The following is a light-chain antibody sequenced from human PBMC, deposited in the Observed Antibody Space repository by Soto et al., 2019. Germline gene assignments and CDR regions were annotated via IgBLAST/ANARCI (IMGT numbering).Light chain of an antibody. V-gene: IGLV2-14*01. CDR1: SSDVGGYNY. CDR3: NSYTSKATGV. Sequence: QSALTQPASVSGSPGQSITISCTGTSSDVGGYNYVSWYQQHPGKAPKLIIYEVSNRPSGVSNRFSGSKSGNTASLTISGLQPEDEADYSCNSYTSKATGVFGTGTKVTVL. J-gene: IGLJ1*01. CDR2: EVS.